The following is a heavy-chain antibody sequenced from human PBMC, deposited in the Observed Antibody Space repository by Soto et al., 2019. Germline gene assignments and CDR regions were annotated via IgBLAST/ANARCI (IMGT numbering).Heavy chain of an antibody. CDR2: INTGNGDT. CDR3: ARGYCSSTSCQYYMDA. V-gene: IGHV1-3*04. CDR1: GYTFTSYI. Sequence: ASVRVSCKASGYTFTSYIMHWVRQAPGQSLEWMGWINTGNGDTAYSDKFQGRVTITKDTSASTAYMELTGLTSEDTAVYFCARGYCSSTSCQYYMDAWGKGTTVTVSS. D-gene: IGHD2-2*01. J-gene: IGHJ6*03.